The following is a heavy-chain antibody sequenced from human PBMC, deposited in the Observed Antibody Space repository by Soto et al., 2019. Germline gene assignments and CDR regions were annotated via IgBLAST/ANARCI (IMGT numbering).Heavy chain of an antibody. V-gene: IGHV1-18*01. D-gene: IGHD1-26*01. CDR2: ISSYNGDT. Sequence: QVQLVQSGAEVKKPGASVKVSCKTSGYTFSNYDVSWVRQDPGQGLEWMGSISSYNGDTTYAQKLQGRVSMTTDTSTTTAYMELTSLTSDDTAVYFCARGWELEYWGQGSLVSVSS. CDR3: ARGWELEY. CDR1: GYTFSNYD. J-gene: IGHJ4*02.